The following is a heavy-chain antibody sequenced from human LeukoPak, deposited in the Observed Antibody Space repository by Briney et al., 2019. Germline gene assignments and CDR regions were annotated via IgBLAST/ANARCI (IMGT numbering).Heavy chain of an antibody. CDR1: GYSFSNYW. CDR2: IYPGDSES. Sequence: GESLKISCKASGYSFSNYWIGWVRQMPGKGLEWMGIIYPGDSESRYSPSFQGQVTISVDKSISTAYLQWSSLKASDTAMYYCGSQYYGDWFDPWGQGTLAIVSS. V-gene: IGHV5-51*01. D-gene: IGHD3-16*01. CDR3: GSQYYGDWFDP. J-gene: IGHJ5*02.